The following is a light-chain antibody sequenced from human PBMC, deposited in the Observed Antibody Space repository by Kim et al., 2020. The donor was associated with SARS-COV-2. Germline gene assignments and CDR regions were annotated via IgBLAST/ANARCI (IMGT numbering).Light chain of an antibody. V-gene: IGKV1-5*03. CDR2: KAS. J-gene: IGKJ2*01. Sequence: DIQMIQSPSTLSASVGDRVTITCRASQSISNWVAWYQQKPGKAPKLLIDKASTLESGVPSRFSGSGSGTEFTLTISSLQPDDFATYYCQQYNSYSTFGQGTKLEI. CDR1: QSISNW. CDR3: QQYNSYST.